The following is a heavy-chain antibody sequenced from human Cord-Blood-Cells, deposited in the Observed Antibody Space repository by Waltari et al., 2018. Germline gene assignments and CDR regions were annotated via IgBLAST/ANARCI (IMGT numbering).Heavy chain of an antibody. Sequence: QVQLQESGPGLVKPSETLSLTCAVSGYSISSGYYWGWIRQPPGKGLEWIGCIYHSGSTYYYPSLNSRVTISVDTSKNQFSLKLSSVTAADTAVYYCAREWFGELYYFDYWGQGTLVTVSS. J-gene: IGHJ4*02. CDR3: AREWFGELYYFDY. CDR2: IYHSGST. D-gene: IGHD3-10*01. V-gene: IGHV4-38-2*02. CDR1: GYSISSGYY.